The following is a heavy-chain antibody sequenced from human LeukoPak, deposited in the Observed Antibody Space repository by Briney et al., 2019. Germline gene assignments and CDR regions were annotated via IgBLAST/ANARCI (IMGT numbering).Heavy chain of an antibody. CDR2: ISSSGSTI. D-gene: IGHD3-10*01. Sequence: GGSLRLSCAASGFTFSSYEMNWVRQAPGKGLEWVSYISSSGSTIYYADSVKGRFTISRDNAKNSLYLQMNSLRAEDTAVYYCARDTSTYGSGSYYRHWGQGTLVTVSS. J-gene: IGHJ4*02. CDR3: ARDTSTYGSGSYYRH. CDR1: GFTFSSYE. V-gene: IGHV3-48*03.